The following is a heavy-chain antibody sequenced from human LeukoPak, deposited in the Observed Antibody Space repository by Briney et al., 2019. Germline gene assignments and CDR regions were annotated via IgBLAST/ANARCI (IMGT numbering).Heavy chain of an antibody. CDR1: GFTFSSYS. CDR2: ISSSGSTV. Sequence: GGSLRLSCAASGFTFSSYSMNWVRQAPGKGLEWVSYISSSGSTVYYADSVKGRFTISRDNAKNSLYLQMNSLRAEDTVVYYCAELGITMIGGVWGKGTTVTISS. V-gene: IGHV3-48*04. CDR3: AELGITMIGGV. D-gene: IGHD3-10*02. J-gene: IGHJ6*04.